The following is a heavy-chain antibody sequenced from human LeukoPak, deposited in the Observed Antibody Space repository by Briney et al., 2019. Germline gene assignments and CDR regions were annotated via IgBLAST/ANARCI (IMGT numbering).Heavy chain of an antibody. V-gene: IGHV3-11*04. CDR2: ISTSGTSL. Sequence: GGSLRLSCAASGFTFSDYYLAWTRQAPGKELEWVSYISTSGTSLYYADSVKGRFTISRDNAKTSLYLQMNSLRVEDTAMYYCATGEGHCSGGSCYSFDYWGQGTLVTVSS. CDR3: ATGEGHCSGGSCYSFDY. J-gene: IGHJ4*02. CDR1: GFTFSDYY. D-gene: IGHD2-15*01.